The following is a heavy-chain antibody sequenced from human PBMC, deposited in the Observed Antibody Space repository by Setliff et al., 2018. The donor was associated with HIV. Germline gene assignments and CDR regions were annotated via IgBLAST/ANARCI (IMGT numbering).Heavy chain of an antibody. Sequence: GGSLRLSCAASGFTFRSYEMNWVRQAPGMGLEWVSYISSRDSNIFYADSVKGRFTISRDNAKNSLYLQMNSLRAEDTAVYYCARVGLWFGDKWGLDVWGQGTTVTVSS. J-gene: IGHJ6*02. D-gene: IGHD3-10*01. V-gene: IGHV3-48*03. CDR2: ISSRDSNI. CDR1: GFTFRSYE. CDR3: ARVGLWFGDKWGLDV.